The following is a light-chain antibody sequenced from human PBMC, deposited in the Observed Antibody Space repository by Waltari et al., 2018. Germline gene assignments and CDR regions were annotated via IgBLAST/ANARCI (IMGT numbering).Light chain of an antibody. Sequence: DLQLTQSPYSLSASVGDRVTITCRASQSIRSYLNWYQHKPGKAPNLLIYAAFNLHSGVQSRFSGSGAGTDSTLTISSLQPEDFAAYYRQQSYGAPFTVGPGTRVDI. J-gene: IGKJ3*01. CDR2: AAF. CDR1: QSIRSY. CDR3: QQSYGAPFT. V-gene: IGKV1-39*01.